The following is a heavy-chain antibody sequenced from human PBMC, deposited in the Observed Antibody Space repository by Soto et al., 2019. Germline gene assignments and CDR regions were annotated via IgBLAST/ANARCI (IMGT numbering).Heavy chain of an antibody. Sequence: GGSLRLSCAASGFTFSSYGMHWVRQAPGKGLEWVAVIWYDGSNKYYADSVKGRFTISRDNSKNTLYLQMNSLRAEDTAVYYCARAGYYYYYGMDVWGQGTTVTVSS. J-gene: IGHJ6*02. CDR3: ARAGYYYYYGMDV. CDR2: IWYDGSNK. CDR1: GFTFSSYG. V-gene: IGHV3-33*01.